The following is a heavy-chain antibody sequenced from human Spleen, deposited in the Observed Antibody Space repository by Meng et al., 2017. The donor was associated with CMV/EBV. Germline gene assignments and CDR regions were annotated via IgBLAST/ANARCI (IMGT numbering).Heavy chain of an antibody. Sequence: SETLSLTCAISGDSVSSNSAAWNWIRQSPSRGLEWLGRTYYRSKWYNDYAISVKSRITINPDTSKNQFSLQLNSVTPEDTAVYYCARAPVWGVTRGPSYYYGMDVWGQGTTVTVSS. CDR3: ARAPVWGVTRGPSYYYGMDV. CDR2: TYYRSKWYN. CDR1: GDSVSSNSAA. D-gene: IGHD3-10*01. V-gene: IGHV6-1*01. J-gene: IGHJ6*02.